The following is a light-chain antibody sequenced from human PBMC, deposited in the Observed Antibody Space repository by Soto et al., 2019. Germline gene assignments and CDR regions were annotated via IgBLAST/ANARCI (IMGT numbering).Light chain of an antibody. CDR2: AAS. Sequence: AIRMDESPSSVSASTGDRVTITCRASQGISSYLAWYQQKPGKAPKLLIYAASTLQSGVPSRFSGSGSGTDFTLTIICLQSEDFATYYCQQYYSYPITFGQGTRLDI. J-gene: IGKJ5*01. V-gene: IGKV1-8*01. CDR3: QQYYSYPIT. CDR1: QGISSY.